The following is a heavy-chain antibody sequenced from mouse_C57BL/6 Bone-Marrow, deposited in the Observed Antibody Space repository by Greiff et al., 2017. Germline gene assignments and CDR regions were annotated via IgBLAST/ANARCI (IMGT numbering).Heavy chain of an antibody. CDR2: IWWDDDK. CDR3: ARSLYYKGYYSMDY. D-gene: IGHD2-12*01. CDR1: GFSLSTFGMG. J-gene: IGHJ4*01. Sequence: QVTLKVSGPGILQPSQTLSLTCSFSGFSLSTFGMGVGWIRQPSGKGLEWLAHIWWDDDKYYNPALKSRLTLSKDTSKNQVFLKIANVDTADTATYYCARSLYYKGYYSMDYWGQGTSVTVSS. V-gene: IGHV8-8*01.